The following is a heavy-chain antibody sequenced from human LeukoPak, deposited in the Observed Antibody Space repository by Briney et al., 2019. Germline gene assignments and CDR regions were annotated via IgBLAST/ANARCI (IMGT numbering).Heavy chain of an antibody. CDR3: AGVSGSYLDYYFDY. V-gene: IGHV4-34*01. CDR1: GGSFSGYY. J-gene: IGHJ4*02. D-gene: IGHD1-26*01. CDR2: INHSGST. Sequence: SETLSPTCAVYGGSFSGYYWSWIRQPPGKGLEWTGEINHSGSTNYNPSLKSRVTISVDTSKNQFSLKLSSVTAADTAVYYCAGVSGSYLDYYFDYWGQGTLVTVSS.